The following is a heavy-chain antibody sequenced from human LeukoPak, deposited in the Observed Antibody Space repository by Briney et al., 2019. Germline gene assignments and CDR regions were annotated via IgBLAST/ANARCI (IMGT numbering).Heavy chain of an antibody. CDR1: GGSVSSGRYY. D-gene: IGHD3-10*01. Sequence: PSETLSLTCTVSGGSVSSGRYYWSWIRQPAGKGLEWIGRIYTRGSTNYNPSLKSRVTISVDTSKNQFSLKLSSVTAADTAVYYCARDYYGSGSYYYWGQGTLVTVSS. V-gene: IGHV4-61*10. CDR2: IYTRGST. J-gene: IGHJ4*02. CDR3: ARDYYGSGSYYY.